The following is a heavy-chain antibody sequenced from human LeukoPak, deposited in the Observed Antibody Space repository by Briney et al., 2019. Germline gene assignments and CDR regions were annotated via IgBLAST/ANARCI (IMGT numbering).Heavy chain of an antibody. CDR3: ARRHYYSSSWYPFAY. D-gene: IGHD6-13*01. V-gene: IGHV5-51*01. CDR1: GYSFTSYW. Sequence: GESLKISCKGSGYSFTSYWNDWVRQMPGKGLEWMGSIYPGNSDTRYSPSFQGQVTVSADKSISTAYLQWSSLKASDTSMYYSARRHYYSSSWYPFAYWGQGTLVTVSS. J-gene: IGHJ4*02. CDR2: IYPGNSDT.